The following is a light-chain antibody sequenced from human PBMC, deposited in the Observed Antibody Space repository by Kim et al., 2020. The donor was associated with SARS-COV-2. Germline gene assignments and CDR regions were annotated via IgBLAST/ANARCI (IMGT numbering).Light chain of an antibody. CDR2: GAS. Sequence: FPGERATPPGRASQSVSSNLAWTQQNPGKAPRVLIYGASTRATGIPARFSGSGSGTEFTLTISSLQSEVFAVYYCQQYTKWPLTFGGGTKVDIK. V-gene: IGKV3-15*01. CDR3: QQYTKWPLT. CDR1: QSVSSN. J-gene: IGKJ4*01.